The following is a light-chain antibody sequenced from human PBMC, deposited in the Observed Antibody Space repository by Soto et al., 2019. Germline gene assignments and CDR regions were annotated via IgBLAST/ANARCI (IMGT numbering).Light chain of an antibody. CDR2: DAS. V-gene: IGKV1-33*01. J-gene: IGKJ4*01. Sequence: DIQMTQFPSSLSASVGDRVTLTCQASQGISNYLNWYQQKPGKAPKLLIYDASTSETGVPSRFSGSGYGTEFTFTISGLQPEDVATYYCQQYESLVHFGGGTKVEIK. CDR1: QGISNY. CDR3: QQYESLVH.